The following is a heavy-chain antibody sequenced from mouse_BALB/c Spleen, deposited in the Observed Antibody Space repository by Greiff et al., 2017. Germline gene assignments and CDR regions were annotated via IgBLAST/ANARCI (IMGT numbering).Heavy chain of an antibody. Sequence: VMLVESGPGLVAPSQSLSITCTVSGFSLTSYGVHWVRQPPGKGLEWLGVIWAGGSTNYNSALMSRLSISKDNSKSQVFLKMNSLQTDDTAMYYCARDGGLVYYYAMDYWGQGTSVTVSS. CDR1: GFSLTSYG. V-gene: IGHV2-9*02. CDR3: ARDGGLVYYYAMDY. CDR2: IWAGGST. J-gene: IGHJ4*01. D-gene: IGHD1-1*02.